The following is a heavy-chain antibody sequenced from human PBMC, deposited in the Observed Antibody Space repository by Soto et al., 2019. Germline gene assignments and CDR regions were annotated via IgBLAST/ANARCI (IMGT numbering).Heavy chain of an antibody. V-gene: IGHV3-33*01. Sequence: QVQLEESGGGVVQPGRSLRLSCAASGFTFSSYGMHWVRQAPGKGLEWVAVIWYDGSNKYYADSVKGRFTNSRDNSKNTLYLQMNSLGAEDTAVYYCARIPQIAVAGTRFGYFDLWGRGTLVTVSS. D-gene: IGHD6-19*01. J-gene: IGHJ2*01. CDR1: GFTFSSYG. CDR3: ARIPQIAVAGTRFGYFDL. CDR2: IWYDGSNK.